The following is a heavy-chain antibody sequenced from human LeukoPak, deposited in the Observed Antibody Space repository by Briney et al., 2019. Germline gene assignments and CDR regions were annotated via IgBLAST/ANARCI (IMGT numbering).Heavy chain of an antibody. J-gene: IGHJ4*02. CDR3: ARETTPRYDSSGYRPPLFDY. D-gene: IGHD3-22*01. Sequence: GASVTLSFNSSGYTFTFNGHSWRWLPPGQGLEWKGCTNVYNGNVNYAQKLQGRVTMTTDTSTSTAYMELRSLRSDDTAVYYCARETTPRYDSSGYRPPLFDYWGQGTLVTVSS. CDR1: GYTFTFNG. CDR2: TNVYNGNV. V-gene: IGHV1-18*01.